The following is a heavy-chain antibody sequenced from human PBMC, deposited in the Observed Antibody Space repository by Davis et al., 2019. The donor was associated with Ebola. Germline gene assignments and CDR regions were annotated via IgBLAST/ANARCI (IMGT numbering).Heavy chain of an antibody. CDR2: ISYDGSNK. CDR3: ARAGGIYDSSGSSALKY. CDR1: GFTFSSYG. V-gene: IGHV3-30*03. J-gene: IGHJ4*02. Sequence: GGSLRLSCAASGFTFSSYGMHWVRQAPGKGLEWVAVISYDGSNKYYADSVKGRFTISRDNSKNTLYLQMNSLRAEDTAVYYCARAGGIYDSSGSSALKYWGQGTLVTVSS. D-gene: IGHD3-22*01.